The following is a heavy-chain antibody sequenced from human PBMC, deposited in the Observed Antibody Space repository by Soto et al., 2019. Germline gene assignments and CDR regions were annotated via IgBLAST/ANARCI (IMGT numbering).Heavy chain of an antibody. V-gene: IGHV4-59*01. Sequence: ETLSLTCTVSGGSISSYYWSWIRQPPGKGLEWIGYIYYSGSTNYNPSLKSRVTISRDNSKNTLYLQMSSLRAEDTAVYYCARDPLPNAYCISTFCYRLPWFDPWGQGALVTVSS. J-gene: IGHJ5*02. CDR2: IYYSGST. CDR3: ARDPLPNAYCISTFCYRLPWFDP. D-gene: IGHD2-2*01. CDR1: GGSISSYY.